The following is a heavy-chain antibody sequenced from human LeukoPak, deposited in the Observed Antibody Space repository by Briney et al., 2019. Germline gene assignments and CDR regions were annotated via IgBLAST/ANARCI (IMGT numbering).Heavy chain of an antibody. V-gene: IGHV4-59*03. CDR1: GGSISSYY. J-gene: IGHJ4*02. CDR2: IYYSGGT. D-gene: IGHD6-19*01. Sequence: SETLSLTCTVSGGSISSYYWSWIRQPPGKGLEWVGQIYYSGGTNYNPSLKSRVSRSIDTSKNLFSLKLNSVTAADTAVYYCAAESERWLVRSWGQGTLVTVSS. CDR3: AAESERWLVRS.